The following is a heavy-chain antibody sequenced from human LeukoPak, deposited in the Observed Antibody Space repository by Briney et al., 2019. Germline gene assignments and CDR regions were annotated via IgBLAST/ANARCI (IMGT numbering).Heavy chain of an antibody. Sequence: SETLSLTCAVYGGSFSGYYWSWIRQPPGKGLEWIGEINHSGSTNYNPSLKSRVTISVDTSKNQFSLKLSSVTAADTAVYYCARTRYYYGSGSYNPPDYWGQGTLVTVSS. J-gene: IGHJ4*02. CDR2: INHSGST. D-gene: IGHD3-10*01. CDR3: ARTRYYYGSGSYNPPDY. CDR1: GGSFSGYY. V-gene: IGHV4-34*01.